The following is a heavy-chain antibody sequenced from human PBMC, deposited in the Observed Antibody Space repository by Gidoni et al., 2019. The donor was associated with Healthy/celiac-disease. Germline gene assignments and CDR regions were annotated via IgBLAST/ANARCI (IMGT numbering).Heavy chain of an antibody. V-gene: IGHV3-9*01. D-gene: IGHD2-2*01. CDR1: GFTFDDYA. CDR3: AKGTYCSSTSCSLDY. CDR2: ISWNSGSI. J-gene: IGHJ4*02. Sequence: EVQLVESGGGWVQPGRSLRLSCAGSGFTFDDYAMHWVRQAPGKGLEWVSGISWNSGSIGYADSVKGRFTISRDNAKNSLYLQMNSLRAEDTALYYCAKGTYCSSTSCSLDYWGQGTLVTVSS.